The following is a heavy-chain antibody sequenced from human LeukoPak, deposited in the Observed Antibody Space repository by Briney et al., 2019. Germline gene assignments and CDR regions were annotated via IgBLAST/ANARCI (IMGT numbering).Heavy chain of an antibody. CDR2: IYSTGTT. J-gene: IGHJ4*02. CDR1: GGSMNQYY. D-gene: IGHD3-16*01. V-gene: IGHV4-4*07. CDR3: ARQGFGSSYFDY. Sequence: TSETLSLTCTVSGGSMNQYYWSWIRQPAGKGLEWIGRIYSTGTTYYKPSLKSRVTMSVDTSHNQFFLKLNSVTAADTAVYYCARQGFGSSYFDYWGQGTLVNVSS.